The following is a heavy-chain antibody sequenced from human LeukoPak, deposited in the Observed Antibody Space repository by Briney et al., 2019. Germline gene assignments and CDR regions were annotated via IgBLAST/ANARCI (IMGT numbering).Heavy chain of an antibody. J-gene: IGHJ4*02. Sequence: LGESLKISCKGSGYSFTSYWIGWVRQMPGKGLEWMGIIYPGDSDTRYSPSFQGQVTISADKSISIAYLQWSSLEASDTAMYYCARPSSSGWSKFDYWGQGTLVTVSS. CDR1: GYSFTSYW. D-gene: IGHD6-19*01. V-gene: IGHV5-51*01. CDR2: IYPGDSDT. CDR3: ARPSSSGWSKFDY.